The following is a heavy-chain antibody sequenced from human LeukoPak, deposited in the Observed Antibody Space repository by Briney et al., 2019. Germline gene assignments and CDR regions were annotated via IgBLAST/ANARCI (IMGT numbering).Heavy chain of an antibody. CDR3: ASFPREYSSSGEAFDI. CDR1: GGSISSNY. V-gene: IGHV4-4*07. Sequence: SETLSLTRTISGGSISSNYWSWIRQPAGKGLEWIGRIYTSGSTNYNPSLKSRVTISVDKSKNQFSLKLSSVTAADTAVYYCASFPREYSSSGEAFDIWGQGTMVTVSS. J-gene: IGHJ3*02. D-gene: IGHD6-6*01. CDR2: IYTSGST.